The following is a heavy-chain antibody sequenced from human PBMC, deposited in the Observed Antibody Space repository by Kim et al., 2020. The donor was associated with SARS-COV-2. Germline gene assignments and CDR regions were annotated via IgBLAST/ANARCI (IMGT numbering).Heavy chain of an antibody. CDR2: IYYSGST. Sequence: SETLSLTCTVSGGSISSGDYYWSWIRQPPGKGLEWIGYIYYSGSTYYNPSLKSRVTISVDTSKNQFSLKLSSVTAADTAVYYCARPLVATDTFEDAFDIWGQGTMVTVSS. V-gene: IGHV4-30-4*01. D-gene: IGHD5-12*01. CDR1: GGSISSGDYY. J-gene: IGHJ3*02. CDR3: ARPLVATDTFEDAFDI.